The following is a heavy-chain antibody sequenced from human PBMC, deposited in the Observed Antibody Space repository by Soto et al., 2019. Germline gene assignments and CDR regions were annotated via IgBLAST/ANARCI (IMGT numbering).Heavy chain of an antibody. CDR2: IYYAGST. CDR1: GGSISSGGYS. V-gene: IGHV4-61*08. J-gene: IGHJ6*02. CDR3: ATQGFGVLHGLVDI. D-gene: IGHD3-10*01. Sequence: PSETLSLTCAVSGGSISSGGYSWSWIRQPPGRGLEWIGFIYYAGSTKYNPSLNSRVTISVDTSKNQFSLNLTSVTAADTAVYYCATQGFGVLHGLVDIWGQGTTVNVSS.